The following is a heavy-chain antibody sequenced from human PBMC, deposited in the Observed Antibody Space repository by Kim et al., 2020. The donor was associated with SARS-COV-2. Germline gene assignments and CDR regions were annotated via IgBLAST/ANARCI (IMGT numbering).Heavy chain of an antibody. Sequence: GGSLRLSCAASGFTFSSYGMHWVRQAPGKGLEWVAVISYDGGNKYYADSVKGRFTISRDNSKNTLYLQMNSLRAEDTAVYYCAKDLSTVIVAGGEEAFDICGQGKTVTVSS. J-gene: IGHJ3*02. D-gene: IGHD2-15*01. V-gene: IGHV3-30*18. CDR3: AKDLSTVIVAGGEEAFDI. CDR1: GFTFSSYG. CDR2: ISYDGGNK.